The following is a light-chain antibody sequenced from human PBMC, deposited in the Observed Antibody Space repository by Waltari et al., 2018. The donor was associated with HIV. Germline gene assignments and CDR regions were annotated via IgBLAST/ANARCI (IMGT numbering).Light chain of an antibody. J-gene: IGKJ3*01. CDR3: QQYASSSFS. V-gene: IGKV3-20*01. CDR2: GVS. CDR1: QSISDNY. Sequence: VLTQSPVILSLSPGETAILSCRASQSISDNYLAWYQQKTGQAPRLLMYGVSTRATGIPDRFSGSGSGTDFTLTITGLEPEDFAVYFCQQYASSSFSFGPGTKVAIK.